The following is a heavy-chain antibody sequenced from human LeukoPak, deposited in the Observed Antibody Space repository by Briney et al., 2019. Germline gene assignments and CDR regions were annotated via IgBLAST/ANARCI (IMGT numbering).Heavy chain of an antibody. D-gene: IGHD3-22*01. Sequence: SETLSLTCAVYGGSFSGYYWSWIRQPPGKGLEWIGEINHSGSTNYNPSLKSRVTISVDTSKNQFSLKLSSVTAADTAVYYCARLRYYDSSGYLEEADDAFDIWGQGTMVTVSS. V-gene: IGHV4-34*01. CDR1: GGSFSGYY. CDR2: INHSGST. CDR3: ARLRYYDSSGYLEEADDAFDI. J-gene: IGHJ3*02.